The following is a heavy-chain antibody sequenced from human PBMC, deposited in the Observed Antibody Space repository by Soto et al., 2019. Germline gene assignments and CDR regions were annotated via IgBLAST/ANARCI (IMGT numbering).Heavy chain of an antibody. CDR3: ARLGDYYQTFDY. CDR2: VYYTGTT. Sequence: ETLSLTCSVSGSPISSYYWSWFRQPPGQGLEWLGYVYYTGTTTYNPSLKSRLTISLDTSKTQFSLKLGSVTAADTAVYYCARLGDYYQTFDYWGQGALVTVSS. D-gene: IGHD3-22*01. CDR1: GSPISSYY. J-gene: IGHJ4*01. V-gene: IGHV4-59*08.